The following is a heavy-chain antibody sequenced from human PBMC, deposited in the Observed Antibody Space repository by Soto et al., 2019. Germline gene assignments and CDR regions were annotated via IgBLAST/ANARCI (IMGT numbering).Heavy chain of an antibody. CDR1: GYTFTSYG. J-gene: IGHJ4*02. V-gene: IGHV1-18*01. Sequence: ASVKVSCKASGYTFTSYGISWVRQAPGQGLEWVGWINTYNGNRNYAQKLQGRVTVTTDTSTSTAHMELRSLRSDDTAVYYCARHGMRDGYILAYWGQGTLVTVS. CDR3: ARHGMRDGYILAY. D-gene: IGHD5-12*01. CDR2: INTYNGNR.